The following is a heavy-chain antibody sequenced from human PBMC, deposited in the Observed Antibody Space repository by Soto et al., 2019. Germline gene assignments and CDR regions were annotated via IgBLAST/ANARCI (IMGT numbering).Heavy chain of an antibody. Sequence: GGSLRLSCAASGFTFSNYAMTWVRQAPGKGLEWVSYIHPSGQPIFYADSVKGRFTISRDNAKNSLYLQMSSLRAEDSAVYYCARRARRWGQGTMVTVSS. CDR1: GFTFSNYA. D-gene: IGHD1-26*01. V-gene: IGHV3-48*01. CDR3: ARRARR. J-gene: IGHJ3*01. CDR2: IHPSGQPI.